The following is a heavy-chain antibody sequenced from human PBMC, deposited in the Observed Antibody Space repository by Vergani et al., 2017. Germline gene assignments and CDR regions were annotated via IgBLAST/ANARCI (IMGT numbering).Heavy chain of an antibody. CDR1: GGSVSSGSYY. V-gene: IGHV4-61*01. J-gene: IGHJ4*02. CDR3: AGDRSIEEGGSIDC. D-gene: IGHD6-6*01. Sequence: QVQLQESGPGLVKPSETLSLTCTVSGGSVSSGSYYWSWIRQPPGKGLEWIGYIYYSGSTNYNPSLKSRVTISVDTSKNQFSLKLSSVTAADAAEYYCAGDRSIEEGGSIDCWGEGLLVAVS. CDR2: IYYSGST.